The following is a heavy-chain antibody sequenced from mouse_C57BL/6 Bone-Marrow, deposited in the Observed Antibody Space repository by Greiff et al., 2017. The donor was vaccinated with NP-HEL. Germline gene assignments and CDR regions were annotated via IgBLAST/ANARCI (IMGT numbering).Heavy chain of an antibody. D-gene: IGHD1-1*01. V-gene: IGHV3-8*01. Sequence: DVQLQESGPGLAKPSQTLSLTCSVTGYSITSDYWNWIRKFPGNKLEYMGYISYSGSTYYNPSLKSRISITRDTSKNQYYLQLNSVTTEDTATYYCARYKDYGSSLYYAMDYWGQGTSVTVSS. CDR3: ARYKDYGSSLYYAMDY. CDR1: GYSITSDY. CDR2: ISYSGST. J-gene: IGHJ4*01.